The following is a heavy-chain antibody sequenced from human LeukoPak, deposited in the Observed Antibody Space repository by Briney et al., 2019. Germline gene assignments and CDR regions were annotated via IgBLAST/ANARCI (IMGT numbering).Heavy chain of an antibody. CDR3: ARSVITFGGVIVIPLNFDY. Sequence: GGSLRLSCAASGFTFSSYSMNWVRQAPGKGLEWVSSISSSSSSYIYYADSVKGRFTISRDNAKNSLYLQMNSLRAEDTAVYYCARSVITFGGVIVIPLNFDYWGQGTLVTVSS. CDR1: GFTFSSYS. D-gene: IGHD3-16*02. J-gene: IGHJ4*02. V-gene: IGHV3-21*01. CDR2: ISSSSSSYI.